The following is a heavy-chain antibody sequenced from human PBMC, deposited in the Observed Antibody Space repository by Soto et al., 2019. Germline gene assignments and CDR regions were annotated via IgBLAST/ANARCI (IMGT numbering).Heavy chain of an antibody. CDR3: ARLTYYDILPGYKFVY. CDR1: GGSFSGYY. J-gene: IGHJ4*02. Sequence: SQALSLTCAVYGGSFSGYYWTWIRRPPGTGLEWIGDINRSGSTNYNPSLKSRVTISVDKSKNQFSLKLSSVTAADTAVYYCARLTYYDILPGYKFVYWRQGTLVTVSS. V-gene: IGHV4-34*01. D-gene: IGHD3-9*01. CDR2: INRSGST.